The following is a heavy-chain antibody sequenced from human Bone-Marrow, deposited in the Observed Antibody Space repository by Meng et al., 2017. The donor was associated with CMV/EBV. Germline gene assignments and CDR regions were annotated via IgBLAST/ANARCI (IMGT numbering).Heavy chain of an antibody. V-gene: IGHV4-59*12. D-gene: IGHD6-13*01. J-gene: IGHJ6*02. Sequence: SETLSLTCTVSGGSISSYYWSWIRQPPGKGLEWIGYIYYSGSTNYNPSLKSRVTISVDTSKNQFSLKLSSVTAADTAVYYCARGRAAGYYYYYGMDVWAKGPRSPSP. CDR3: ARGRAAGYYYYYGMDV. CDR2: IYYSGST. CDR1: GGSISSYY.